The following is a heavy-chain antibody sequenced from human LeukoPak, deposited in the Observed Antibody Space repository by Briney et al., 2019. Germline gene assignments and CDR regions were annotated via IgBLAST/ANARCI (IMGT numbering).Heavy chain of an antibody. D-gene: IGHD1-26*01. CDR1: GFTFGSYS. V-gene: IGHV3-21*01. CDR2: MSVSSGLI. CDR3: AREFEGSASGAGY. J-gene: IGHJ4*02. Sequence: GGSLRLSXVASGFTFGSYSMNWVRQTPGKGLEWVSSMSVSSGLIYYGDSVKGRFTVSRDNAKNSLYLQMNSLRAEDTAVYYCAREFEGSASGAGYWGQGTLVTVSS.